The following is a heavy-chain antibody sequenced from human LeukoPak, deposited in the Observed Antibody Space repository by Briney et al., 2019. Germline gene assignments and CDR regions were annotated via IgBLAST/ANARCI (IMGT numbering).Heavy chain of an antibody. Sequence: ASVKVSCKVSGYTLTELSIHWVRQAPGKGREWMGGFDPEDGETIYAQKFQGRVTMTEDTSTDTAYMELSSLRSDDTAVYYCARAPGYSSSSNWFDPWGQGTLVTVSS. CDR1: GYTLTELS. V-gene: IGHV1-24*01. CDR2: FDPEDGET. J-gene: IGHJ5*02. CDR3: ARAPGYSSSSNWFDP. D-gene: IGHD6-13*01.